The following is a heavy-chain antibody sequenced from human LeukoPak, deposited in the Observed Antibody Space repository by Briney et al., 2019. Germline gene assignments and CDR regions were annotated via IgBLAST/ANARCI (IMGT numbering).Heavy chain of an antibody. CDR3: ARQVMTGYNAFDI. CDR2: IRYDGSNK. CDR1: GFTFSSYG. D-gene: IGHD3-9*01. V-gene: IGHV3-30*02. Sequence: PGGSLRLSCAASGFTFSSYGMHWVRQAPGKGLEWVAFIRYDGSNKYYADSVKGRFTISRDNSKNTLYLQMNSLRAEDTAVYYCARQVMTGYNAFDIWGQGTMVTVSS. J-gene: IGHJ3*02.